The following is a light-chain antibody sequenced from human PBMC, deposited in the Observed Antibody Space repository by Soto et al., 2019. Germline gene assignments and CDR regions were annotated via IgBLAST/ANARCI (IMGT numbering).Light chain of an antibody. CDR2: AAY. V-gene: IGKV1-12*01. Sequence: DTQMTQSPSSVPASVGDRVTITCRASQGINSWLAWYQEKPGKAPKLLIYAAYSLQGGAPSRFSGSGSGTDFTLTISSLRPEDFAPYYCQQSNTLPPTFGPGTKVDI. J-gene: IGKJ3*01. CDR3: QQSNTLPPT. CDR1: QGINSW.